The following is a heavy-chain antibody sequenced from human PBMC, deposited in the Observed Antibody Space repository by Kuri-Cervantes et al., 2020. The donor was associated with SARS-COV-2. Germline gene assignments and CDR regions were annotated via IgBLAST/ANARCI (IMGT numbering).Heavy chain of an antibody. J-gene: IGHJ4*02. CDR3: ARYLDWERGIGD. Sequence: ASVKVSCKASGYTFTNYDINWVRQATGQGLEWMGWMNPNSGVTGYAQKFQDRVTMTRSTSMTTAYMELSSLTSEDTAVYYCARYLDWERGIGDWGQGTLVTVSS. V-gene: IGHV1-8*02. D-gene: IGHD3-9*01. CDR1: GYTFTNYD. CDR2: MNPNSGVT.